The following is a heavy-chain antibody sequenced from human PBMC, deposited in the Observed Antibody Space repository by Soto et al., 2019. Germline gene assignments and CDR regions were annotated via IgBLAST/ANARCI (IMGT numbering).Heavy chain of an antibody. V-gene: IGHV3-74*01. Sequence: GGSLRLSCAVSGFTISSNWFHWVRQAPGKGLVWVSRIDDEGSGTSYADSVKGRFTISRDVAKNTVYLQMNSLRVEDTAVYYCATVFDYWGQGTPVTVSS. CDR3: ATVFDY. CDR1: GFTISSNW. J-gene: IGHJ4*02. CDR2: IDDEGSGT.